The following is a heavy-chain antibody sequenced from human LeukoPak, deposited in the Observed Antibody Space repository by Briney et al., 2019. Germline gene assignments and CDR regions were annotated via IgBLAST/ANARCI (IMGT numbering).Heavy chain of an antibody. J-gene: IGHJ4*02. CDR3: ARGGGTFDY. CDR2: ISYDGSNK. V-gene: IGHV3-30*03. CDR1: GFTFSSYG. D-gene: IGHD1-26*01. Sequence: GGSLRLSCAASGFTFSSYGMHWVRQAPGKGLEWVAVISYDGSNKYYADSVKGRFTISRDNSKNTLYLQMNSLGAEDTAVYYCARGGGTFDYWGQGTLVTVSS.